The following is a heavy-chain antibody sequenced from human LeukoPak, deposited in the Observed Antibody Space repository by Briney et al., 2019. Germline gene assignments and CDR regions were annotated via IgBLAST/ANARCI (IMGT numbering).Heavy chain of an antibody. CDR2: IYYSGST. D-gene: IGHD3/OR15-3a*01. J-gene: IGHJ4*02. V-gene: IGHV4-39*01. CDR1: GDSISSSSYY. Sequence: ASETLSLTCTVSGDSISSSSYYWGWIRQPPGKGLEWIGNIYYSGSTYYNPSLKSRVTISVDTSKNQFSLKLSSVTAADTAVYYCARSTYVFWSGYDYWGQGTLVTVSS. CDR3: ARSTYVFWSGYDY.